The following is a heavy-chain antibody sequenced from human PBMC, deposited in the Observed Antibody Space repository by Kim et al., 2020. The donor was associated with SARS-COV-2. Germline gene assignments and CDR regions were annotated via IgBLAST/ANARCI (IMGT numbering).Heavy chain of an antibody. CDR3: AGHSVGAAAGHYYYYYYGMDV. Sequence: SETLSLTCIVSSGSISSSIYSLGGSRQPPGKGLEWIGSIYYSGCTYYNPSLKIRVTISGDTSKNQFSLKLSSVTAADTAVYYCAGHSVGAAAGHYYYYYYGMDVWGQGTTVTVSS. D-gene: IGHD6-13*01. J-gene: IGHJ6*02. V-gene: IGHV4-39*01. CDR1: SGSISSSIYS. CDR2: IYYSGCT.